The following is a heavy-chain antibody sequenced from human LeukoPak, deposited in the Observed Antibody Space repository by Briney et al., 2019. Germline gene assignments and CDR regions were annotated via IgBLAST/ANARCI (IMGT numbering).Heavy chain of an antibody. V-gene: IGHV3-48*03. CDR2: ISSSGSTI. CDR3: ARAPYYYDSSGYFHY. J-gene: IGHJ4*02. CDR1: GFTFSSYE. D-gene: IGHD3-22*01. Sequence: PGGSLRLSCAASGFTFSSYEMNWVRQAPGKGLEWVSYISSSGSTIYYADSVKGRFTISRDNAKNSLYLQMNSLRAKDTAVYYCARAPYYYDSSGYFHYWGQGTLVTVSS.